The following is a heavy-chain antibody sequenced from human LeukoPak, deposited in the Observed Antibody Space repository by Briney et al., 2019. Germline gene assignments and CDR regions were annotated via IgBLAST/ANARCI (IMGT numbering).Heavy chain of an antibody. J-gene: IGHJ4*02. CDR1: GFTVSSNY. Sequence: SGGSLRLSCAASGFTVSSNYMSWVRQAPGKGLEWVSVIYSGGSTYYADSVKGRFTISRDNSKNTLYLQMNSLRAEDTAVYYCAKNGEWELLCYWGQGTLVTVSS. CDR3: AKNGEWELLCY. D-gene: IGHD1-26*01. V-gene: IGHV3-66*01. CDR2: IYSGGST.